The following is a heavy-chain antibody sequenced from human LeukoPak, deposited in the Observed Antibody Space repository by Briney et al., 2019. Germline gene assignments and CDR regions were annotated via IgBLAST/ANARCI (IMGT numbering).Heavy chain of an antibody. D-gene: IGHD3-10*01. CDR1: GGSISSHY. Sequence: SETLSLTCTVSGGSISSHYWSWIRQPPGNRLEWIGYIYYSGITNYNPSLKSRVTISVDTSKNQFSLKLSSVTAADTAVYYCARDILSYSYYMDIWGKGTMVTVSS. J-gene: IGHJ6*03. CDR3: ARDILSYSYYMDI. CDR2: IYYSGIT. V-gene: IGHV4-59*11.